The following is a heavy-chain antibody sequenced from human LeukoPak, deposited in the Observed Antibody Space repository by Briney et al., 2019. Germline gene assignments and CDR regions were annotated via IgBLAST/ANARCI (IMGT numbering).Heavy chain of an antibody. CDR1: GFTFSSYV. D-gene: IGHD1-26*01. J-gene: IGHJ4*02. V-gene: IGHV3-23*01. CDR2: IFPSGGEI. CDR3: AKVKVPGHHHYSGSYFDY. Sequence: GRSLRLSCAASGFTFSSYVMHWVRQAPGKGLEWVSSIFPSGGEIHYADSVKGRFTISRDNSKNTLYLQMNSLRAEDTAVYYCAKVKVPGHHHYSGSYFDYWGQGTLVTVSS.